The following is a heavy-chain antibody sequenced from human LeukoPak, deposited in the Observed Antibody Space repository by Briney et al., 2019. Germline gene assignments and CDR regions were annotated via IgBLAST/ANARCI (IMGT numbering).Heavy chain of an antibody. Sequence: GGSLRLSCAASGFPFSNYWIYWVRQVPGKGLVWVSRISPDGKDTSHADSVKGRFTISRDNSKNTLYLQMNSLRAEDTAVYYCARAPMVRGVLSYWGQGTLVTVSS. V-gene: IGHV3-74*01. J-gene: IGHJ4*02. CDR1: GFPFSNYW. CDR2: ISPDGKDT. D-gene: IGHD3-10*01. CDR3: ARAPMVRGVLSY.